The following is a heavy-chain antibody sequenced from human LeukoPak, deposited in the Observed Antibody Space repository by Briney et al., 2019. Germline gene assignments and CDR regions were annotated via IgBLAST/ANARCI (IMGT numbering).Heavy chain of an antibody. CDR1: GYTFTGYY. Sequence: ASVKVSCKASGYTFTGYYMHWVRQAPGQGLEWMGWINPNSGGTNYAQKSQGRVTMTRDTSISTAYMELSRLRSDDTAVYYCASGREYYGSGSHDDAFDIWGQGTMVTVSS. V-gene: IGHV1-2*02. D-gene: IGHD3-10*01. CDR3: ASGREYYGSGSHDDAFDI. CDR2: INPNSGGT. J-gene: IGHJ3*02.